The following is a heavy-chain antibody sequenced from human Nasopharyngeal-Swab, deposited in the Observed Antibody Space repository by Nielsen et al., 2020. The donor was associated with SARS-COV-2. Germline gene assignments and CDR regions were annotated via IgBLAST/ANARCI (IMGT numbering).Heavy chain of an antibody. CDR3: ARGVRVAAANYFDY. Sequence: VCQAAGRGLEWVAVISYDGSNKYYADSVKGRFTISRDNSKNTLYLQMNSLRAEDTAVYYCARGVRVAAANYFDYWGQGTLVTVSS. J-gene: IGHJ4*02. CDR2: ISYDGSNK. V-gene: IGHV3-30-3*01. D-gene: IGHD6-13*01.